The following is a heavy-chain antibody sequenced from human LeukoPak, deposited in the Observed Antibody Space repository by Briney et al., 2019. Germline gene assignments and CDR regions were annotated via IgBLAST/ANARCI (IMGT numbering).Heavy chain of an antibody. CDR2: INHSGST. CDR1: GGSFSGYY. D-gene: IGHD3-10*01. J-gene: IGHJ3*02. Sequence: SETLSLTCAVYGGSFSGYYWSWIRQPPGKGLEWIGEINHSGSTNYNPSLKSRVTISVDTSKNQFSLKLSSVTAADTAVYYCARVLRGSGSYYNFAGTGVRAFDIWGQGTMVTVSS. V-gene: IGHV4-34*01. CDR3: ARVLRGSGSYYNFAGTGVRAFDI.